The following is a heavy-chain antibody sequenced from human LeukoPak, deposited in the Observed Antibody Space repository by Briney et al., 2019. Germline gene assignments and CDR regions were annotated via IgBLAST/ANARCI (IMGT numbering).Heavy chain of an antibody. J-gene: IGHJ4*02. CDR2: ISGSGGST. CDR3: AKRTSNWNYFDY. Sequence: GGSLRLSCAASGFTLSSYAMSWVRQAPGKGLEWVSAISGSGGSTYYADSVKGRFTISRDSSKNTLYLQMNSLRAEDTAVYYCAKRTSNWNYFDYWGQGTLVTVSS. V-gene: IGHV3-23*01. CDR1: GFTLSSYA. D-gene: IGHD1-20*01.